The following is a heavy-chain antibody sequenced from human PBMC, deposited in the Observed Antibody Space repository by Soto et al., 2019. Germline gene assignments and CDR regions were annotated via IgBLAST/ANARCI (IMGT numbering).Heavy chain of an antibody. CDR3: ARDLVVTATLLPHYYYYYYGMDV. V-gene: IGHV3-30-3*01. CDR2: ISYDGSNK. Sequence: GGSLRLSCAASAFTFSSYAMHWVRQAPGKGLEWVAVISYDGSNKYYADSVKGRFTISRDNSKNTLYLQMNSLRAEDTAVYYCARDLVVTATLLPHYYYYYYGMDVWGQGTTVTVSS. CDR1: AFTFSSYA. D-gene: IGHD2-21*02. J-gene: IGHJ6*02.